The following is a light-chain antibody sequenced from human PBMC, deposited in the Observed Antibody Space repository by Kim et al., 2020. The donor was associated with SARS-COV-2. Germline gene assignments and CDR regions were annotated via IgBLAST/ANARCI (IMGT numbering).Light chain of an antibody. Sequence: SSELTQDPTVSVALGQTVRISCQGDSLRTYFAYWYQKKPGQAPILVIYGKVKRPSGIPARFSGSGSGNTASLTITGPQAEDEADYYCASRDSSGNLFVFGSGTKVTVL. CDR3: ASRDSSGNLFV. V-gene: IGLV3-19*01. CDR2: GKV. CDR1: SLRTYF. J-gene: IGLJ1*01.